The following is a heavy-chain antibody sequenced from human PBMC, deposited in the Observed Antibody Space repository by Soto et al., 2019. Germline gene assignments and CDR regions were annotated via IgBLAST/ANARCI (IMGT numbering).Heavy chain of an antibody. Sequence: GGSLRLSCAASGFTVTTSQMNWVRQAPGKGLEWVSVVYSGGSTYYAASVKGRFTISRDSSKDTVSLEMTSLRAEDTAVYYCAKGGRQWLVTSDFNYWGQGALVTVSS. CDR3: AKGGRQWLVTSDFNY. D-gene: IGHD6-19*01. CDR1: GFTVTTSQ. V-gene: IGHV3-53*05. CDR2: VYSGGST. J-gene: IGHJ4*02.